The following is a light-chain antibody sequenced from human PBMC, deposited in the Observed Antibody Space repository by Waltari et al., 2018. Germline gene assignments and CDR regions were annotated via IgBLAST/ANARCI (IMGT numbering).Light chain of an antibody. CDR1: RNVFFDSDNRNY. CDR3: QQYWNTPLT. CDR2: WAS. V-gene: IGKV4-1*01. J-gene: IGKJ4*01. Sequence: DIVMTQSPDSLAVSLGERATINCKSSRNVFFDSDNRNYLSWSQQKPGQTPKLPISWASTLESGVPDRFIGSGSGTDFTLTISSLQAEDVAVYYCQQYWNTPLTFGGGTKVEIK.